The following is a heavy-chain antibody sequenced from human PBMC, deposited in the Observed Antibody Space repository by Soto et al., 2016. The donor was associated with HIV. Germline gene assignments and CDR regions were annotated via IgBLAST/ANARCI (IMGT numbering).Heavy chain of an antibody. J-gene: IGHJ3*01. V-gene: IGHV3-23*01. CDR3: AKDLRMTMVQGFIDALDF. Sequence: EVNLLESGGGLVQPGGSLKLSCGASGFTFGNYAMSWVRQAPGKGLEWVSGISDSGSNTYYADSVKGRFTISRDNSKNTLYLHMNSLRAEDTAVYYCAKDLRMTMVQGFIDALDFWGQGDNGHRLF. CDR1: GFTFGNYA. D-gene: IGHD3-10*01. CDR2: ISDSGSNT.